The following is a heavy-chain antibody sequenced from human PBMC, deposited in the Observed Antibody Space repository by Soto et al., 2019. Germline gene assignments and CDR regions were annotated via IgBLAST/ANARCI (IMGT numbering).Heavy chain of an antibody. CDR1: GFTFSSYA. CDR3: AAPYDYIWGSYRFPGY. D-gene: IGHD3-16*02. V-gene: IGHV3-23*01. Sequence: PGGSLRLSCAASGFTFSSYAMSWVRQAPGKGLEWVSAISGSGGSTYYADSVKGRFTISRDNSKNTLYLQMNSLRAEDTAVYYCAAPYDYIWGSYRFPGYWGQGTLVTVSS. CDR2: ISGSGGST. J-gene: IGHJ4*02.